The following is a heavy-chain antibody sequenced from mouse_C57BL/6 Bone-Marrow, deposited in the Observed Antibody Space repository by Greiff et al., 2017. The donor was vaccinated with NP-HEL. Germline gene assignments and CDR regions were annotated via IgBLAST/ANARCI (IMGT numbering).Heavy chain of an antibody. Sequence: VQLQQSGPELVKPGASVKISCKASGYTFTDYYMNWVKQSHGKSLEWIGDINPNNGGTSYNQKFKGKATLTVDKSSSTAYMELRSLTSEDSAVYYCARGPITTVVDFDYWGQGTTLTVSS. D-gene: IGHD1-1*01. CDR1: GYTFTDYY. J-gene: IGHJ2*01. V-gene: IGHV1-26*01. CDR3: ARGPITTVVDFDY. CDR2: INPNNGGT.